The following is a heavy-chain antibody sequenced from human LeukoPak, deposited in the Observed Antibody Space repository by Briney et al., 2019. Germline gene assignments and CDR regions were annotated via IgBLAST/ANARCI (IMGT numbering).Heavy chain of an antibody. D-gene: IGHD3-10*01. CDR1: GFTVSSNY. J-gene: IGHJ6*03. Sequence: GGSLRLSCAASGFTVSSNYMSWVRQAPGKGLKWASVIYSGGSTYYADSVKGRFTISRDNSKNTLYLQMNSLRAEDTAVYYCARVLSGRGSLYSYYYYMDVWGKGTTVTISS. CDR3: ARVLSGRGSLYSYYYYMDV. V-gene: IGHV3-53*01. CDR2: IYSGGST.